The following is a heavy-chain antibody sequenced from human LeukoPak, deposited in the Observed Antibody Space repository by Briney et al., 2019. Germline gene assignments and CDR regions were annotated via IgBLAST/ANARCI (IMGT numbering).Heavy chain of an antibody. CDR2: ISYDGSNE. CDR3: TRGRGSYSLDY. CDR1: GFTLSSYA. D-gene: IGHD1-26*01. Sequence: GRSLRLSCAASGFTLSSYAMHWFRQAPGKGLEWGAIISYDGSNEHYADSVKGRFTISRDNSKNTLYLQMNSLRAEDTAIYYCTRGRGSYSLDYWGLGALVSVSS. J-gene: IGHJ4*02. V-gene: IGHV3-30*01.